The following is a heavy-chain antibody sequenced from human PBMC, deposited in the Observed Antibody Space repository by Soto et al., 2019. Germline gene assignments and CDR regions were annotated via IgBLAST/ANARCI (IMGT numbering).Heavy chain of an antibody. V-gene: IGHV3-23*01. D-gene: IGHD2-21*01. Sequence: GGSQRLSCTASGFTFRSYAMSWVRQAPGKGLEWVSAISGSGGSTYYADSVKGRFTISRDNSKNTLYLQMNSLRAEDTAVYYCAKSVIYYFDYWGQGNLVTASS. J-gene: IGHJ4*02. CDR1: GFTFRSYA. CDR3: AKSVIYYFDY. CDR2: ISGSGGST.